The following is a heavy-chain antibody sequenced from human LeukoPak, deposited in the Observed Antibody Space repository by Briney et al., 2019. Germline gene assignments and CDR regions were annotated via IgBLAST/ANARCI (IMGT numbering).Heavy chain of an antibody. J-gene: IGHJ4*02. V-gene: IGHV3-7*01. CDR2: IKQDGSEK. CDR1: GFTLSSYW. CDR3: ARANRRDGYNIDY. D-gene: IGHD5-12*01. Sequence: GGSLRLSCAASGFTLSSYWMSWVRQAPGKGLEWVANIKQDGSEKYYVDSVKGRFTISRDNAKNSLYLQMNSLRAEDTAVYYCARANRRDGYNIDYWGQGTLVTVSS.